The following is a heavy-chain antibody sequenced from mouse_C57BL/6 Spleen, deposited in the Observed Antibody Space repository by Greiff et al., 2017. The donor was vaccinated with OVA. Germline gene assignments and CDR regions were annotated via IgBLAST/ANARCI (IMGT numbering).Heavy chain of an antibody. CDR2: ISDGGSYT. CDR1: GFTFSSYA. V-gene: IGHV5-4*01. Sequence: EVQVVESGGGLVKPGGSLKLSCAASGFTFSSYAMSWVRQTPEKRLEWVATISDGGSYTYYPDNVKGRFTISRDNAKNNLYLQMSHLKSEDTAMYYCARAPISKNYFDYWGQGTTLTVSS. J-gene: IGHJ2*01. CDR3: ARAPISKNYFDY.